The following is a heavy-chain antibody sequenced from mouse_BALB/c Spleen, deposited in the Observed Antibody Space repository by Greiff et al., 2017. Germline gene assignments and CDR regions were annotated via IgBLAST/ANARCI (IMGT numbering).Heavy chain of an antibody. CDR1: GYTFTDYE. Sequence: QVQLKQSGAELVRPGASVTLSCKASGYTFTDYEMHWVKQTPVHGLECIGAIDPETGGTAYNQKFKGKATLTADKSSSTAYMELRSLTSEDSAVYYCTRSGGNYSYAMDYWGQGTSVTVSS. J-gene: IGHJ4*01. V-gene: IGHV1-15*01. CDR2: IDPETGGT. D-gene: IGHD2-1*01. CDR3: TRSGGNYSYAMDY.